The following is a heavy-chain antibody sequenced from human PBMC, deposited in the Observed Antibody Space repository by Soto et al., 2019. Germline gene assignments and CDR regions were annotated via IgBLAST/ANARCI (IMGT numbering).Heavy chain of an antibody. V-gene: IGHV4-39*01. CDR2: IYYSGNT. CDR3: ARRYSSGLDY. Sequence: PSETLSLTCTVSGGSISTSSYYWGWIRQPPGKGLEWIANIYYSGNTYYNPSLKSRVTVSVDTSRNQFSLVLSSVTAADTAVYYCARRYSSGLDYWGQGTLVTVSS. J-gene: IGHJ4*02. CDR1: GGSISTSSYY. D-gene: IGHD6-19*01.